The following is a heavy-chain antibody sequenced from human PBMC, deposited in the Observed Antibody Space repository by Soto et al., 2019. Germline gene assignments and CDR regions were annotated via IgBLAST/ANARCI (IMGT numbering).Heavy chain of an antibody. Sequence: EVQLVESGGGLVQPGGSLRLSCAASGFTFSSYSMNWVRQAPGKGLEWVSYISSSSSTIYYADSVKGRFTISRDTAKNSLYLQMTSLRADVTAVYYCARGAYYYDSSGLSYWGQGTLVTVSS. J-gene: IGHJ4*02. CDR2: ISSSSSTI. CDR1: GFTFSSYS. V-gene: IGHV3-48*01. D-gene: IGHD3-22*01. CDR3: ARGAYYYDSSGLSY.